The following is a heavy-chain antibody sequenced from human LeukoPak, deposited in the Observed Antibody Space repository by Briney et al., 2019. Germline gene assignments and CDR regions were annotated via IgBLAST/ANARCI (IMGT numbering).Heavy chain of an antibody. D-gene: IGHD4-17*01. J-gene: IGHJ3*01. CDR3: ARGPDYDHDALDV. CDR2: IYTDGSRT. CDR1: GFTFSNNW. V-gene: IGHV3-74*01. Sequence: GGSLRLSCAASGFTFSNNWMYWVRQAPGKGLVWVSRIYTDGSRTSYADSVKGRFTISRDNARNTLFLQMNSLRGEDTAVYYCARGPDYDHDALDVWGQGTMVAVSS.